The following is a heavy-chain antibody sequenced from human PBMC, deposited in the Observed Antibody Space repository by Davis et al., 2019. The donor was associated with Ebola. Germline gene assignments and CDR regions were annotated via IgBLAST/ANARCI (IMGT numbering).Heavy chain of an antibody. CDR3: ARVPRGYYYYYGMDV. Sequence: MPSETLSLTCAVYGGSFSGYYWSWIRQPPGKGLEWIGEINHSGSTNYNPSLKSRATISVDTSKNQFPLKLSSVTAADTAVYYCARVPRGYYYYYGMDVWGQGTTVTVSS. D-gene: IGHD3-10*01. CDR2: INHSGST. J-gene: IGHJ6*02. V-gene: IGHV4-34*01. CDR1: GGSFSGYY.